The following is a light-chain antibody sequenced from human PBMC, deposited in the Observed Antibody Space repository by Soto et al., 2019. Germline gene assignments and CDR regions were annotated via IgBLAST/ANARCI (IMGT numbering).Light chain of an antibody. Sequence: QSALTQPASVSGSPGQSITISCTGTSSDVGGYNYVSWYQQHPGKAPKLMIYEVSNRPSGVSNRFSGSKSGNTASLTISGLQAEDEADYYCSSYTSSIIDYVFGTGTKVTV. CDR1: SSDVGGYNY. J-gene: IGLJ1*01. V-gene: IGLV2-14*01. CDR3: SSYTSSIIDYV. CDR2: EVS.